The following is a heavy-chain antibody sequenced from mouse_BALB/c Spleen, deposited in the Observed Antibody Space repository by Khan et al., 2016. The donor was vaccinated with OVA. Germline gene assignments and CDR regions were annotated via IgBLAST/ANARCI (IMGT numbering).Heavy chain of an antibody. J-gene: IGHJ3*01. V-gene: IGHV3-2*02. D-gene: IGHD4-1*01. Sequence: EVQLQESGPGLVKPSQSLSLTCTVTGYSITSDYAWNWIRQFPGNKLEWMGYITYSGSTSYNPSLKSRISVTRATSKNQFFLQLNSVTTEDTATYYCAMGRTYWGQGTRVTVSA. CDR3: AMGRTY. CDR1: GYSITSDYA. CDR2: ITYSGST.